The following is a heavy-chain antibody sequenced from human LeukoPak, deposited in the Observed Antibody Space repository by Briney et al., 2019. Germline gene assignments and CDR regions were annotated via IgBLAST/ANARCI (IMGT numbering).Heavy chain of an antibody. J-gene: IGHJ5*02. D-gene: IGHD3-9*01. CDR2: IIPIFGTA. V-gene: IGHV1-69*06. CDR1: GGTFSSYA. Sequence: GSSVKVSCKASGGTFSSYAISWVRQAPGQGREWMGGIIPIFGTANYAQKFQGRVTITADKSTSTAYMELSSLRSEDTAGYYCAQDGRIFRYFRGFDPWGQGTLVTVSS. CDR3: AQDGRIFRYFRGFDP.